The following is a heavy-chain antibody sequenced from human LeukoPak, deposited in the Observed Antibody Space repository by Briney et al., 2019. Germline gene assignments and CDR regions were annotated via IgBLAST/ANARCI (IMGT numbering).Heavy chain of an antibody. D-gene: IGHD2-2*01. J-gene: IGHJ5*02. V-gene: IGHV4-4*07. Sequence: SETLSLTCTVSGGSINSYYWSWIRQPAGKGLEWIGRIYTSGSTNYNPSLKSRVTMSVDTSKNQFSLKLSSVTAADTAVYYCARIRPGYCSSTSCQPGGWFDPWGQGTLVTVSS. CDR2: IYTSGST. CDR1: GGSINSYY. CDR3: ARIRPGYCSSTSCQPGGWFDP.